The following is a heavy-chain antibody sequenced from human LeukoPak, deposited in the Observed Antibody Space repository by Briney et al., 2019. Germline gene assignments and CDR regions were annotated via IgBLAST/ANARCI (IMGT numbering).Heavy chain of an antibody. CDR3: ARGIELGHPDSFDV. CDR1: GYTFTGYY. Sequence: GASVTVSCKASGYTFTGYYMQWVRQAPGQGMEWMGWINPIIGGTNYTQKFQRSVTMTRYTSISTAYMELCRLRSHHTAVYYCARGIELGHPDSFDVWGQGTMVPVSS. V-gene: IGHV1-2*02. J-gene: IGHJ3*01. CDR2: INPIIGGT. D-gene: IGHD1-7*01.